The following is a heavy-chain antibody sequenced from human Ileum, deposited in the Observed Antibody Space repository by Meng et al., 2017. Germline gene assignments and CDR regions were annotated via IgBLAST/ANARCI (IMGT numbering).Heavy chain of an antibody. CDR1: GFSLTTHGVG. D-gene: IGHD4-17*01. CDR2: IYWDDDK. V-gene: IGHV2-5*02. J-gene: IGHJ4*02. Sequence: QITLKESGPTLVKPTQTLTLTCTFSGFSLTTHGVGVGWVRQSPGKALEWVAFIYWDDDKRYSPSLRDRLTITKFTSENQVVLTVTNMDPLDTATYYCAKGRYGAPDEWGQGTLVTVSS. CDR3: AKGRYGAPDE.